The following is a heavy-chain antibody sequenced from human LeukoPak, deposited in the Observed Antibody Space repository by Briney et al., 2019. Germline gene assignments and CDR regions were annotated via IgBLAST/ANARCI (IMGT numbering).Heavy chain of an antibody. Sequence: GESLKISCKGSGYSFTSYWIGWVRPMPGKGLEWMGIIYPGDSDTRYSPSFQGQVTISADKSISTAYLQWSSLKASDTAMYYCARQVGWLQFLRYFDYWGQGTLVTVSS. D-gene: IGHD5-24*01. CDR3: ARQVGWLQFLRYFDY. CDR1: GYSFTSYW. J-gene: IGHJ4*02. CDR2: IYPGDSDT. V-gene: IGHV5-51*01.